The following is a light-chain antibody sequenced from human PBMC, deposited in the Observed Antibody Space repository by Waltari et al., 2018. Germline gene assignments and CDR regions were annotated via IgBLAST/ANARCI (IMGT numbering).Light chain of an antibody. V-gene: IGKV4-1*01. CDR3: QQYYSRRT. J-gene: IGKJ1*01. CDR2: WAS. Sequence: DIVMTQSPEFLAVSLGERATINCKSSQSVLYNSNDKNYLAWYQQKQGQPPKLLSYWASNRQAGVTDRFSGRGSGTDFTLTINILQAEDVAVYYCQQYYSRRTFGRGTRVEIK. CDR1: QSVLYNSNDKNY.